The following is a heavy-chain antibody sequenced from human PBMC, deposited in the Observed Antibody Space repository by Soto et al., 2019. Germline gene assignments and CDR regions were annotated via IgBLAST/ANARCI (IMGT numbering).Heavy chain of an antibody. J-gene: IGHJ4*02. D-gene: IGHD2-21*02. CDR2: ISSSSSYI. Sequence: EVQLVESGGGLVKPGGSLRLSCAASGFTFSSYSMNWVRQAPGKGLEWVSSISSSSSYIYYADSVKGRFTISRDNAKNSLYLQMNSLRAEDTAVYYCAREPYCGGDCYFDYWGQGTLVTVSS. CDR1: GFTFSSYS. CDR3: AREPYCGGDCYFDY. V-gene: IGHV3-21*01.